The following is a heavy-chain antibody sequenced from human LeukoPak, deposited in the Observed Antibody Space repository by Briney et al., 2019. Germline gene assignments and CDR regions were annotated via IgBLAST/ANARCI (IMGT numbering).Heavy chain of an antibody. CDR3: ARDQFSGSFDY. CDR2: IYYSGST. J-gene: IGHJ4*02. Sequence: SETLSLTCTVSGGSISSYYWSWIRQPPGKGLEWIGYIYYSGSTNYNPSLKSRVTISVDTSKSQFSLKLSSVTAADTAVYYCARDQFSGSFDYWGQGTLVTVSS. D-gene: IGHD1-26*01. CDR1: GGSISSYY. V-gene: IGHV4-59*01.